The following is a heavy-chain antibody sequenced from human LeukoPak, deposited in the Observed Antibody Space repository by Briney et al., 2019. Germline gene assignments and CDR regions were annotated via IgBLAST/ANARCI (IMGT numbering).Heavy chain of an antibody. Sequence: GGSLRLSCAASGFTFRSYSMNWVRQAPGKGLEWVSSISSSSNYIHYADSVKGRFTISRDNAKNSLYLQMNSLRAEDTAVYYCARSSGWYGWGQGTLVTVSS. V-gene: IGHV3-21*01. D-gene: IGHD6-19*01. CDR3: ARSSGWYG. CDR2: ISSSSNYI. CDR1: GFTFRSYS. J-gene: IGHJ4*02.